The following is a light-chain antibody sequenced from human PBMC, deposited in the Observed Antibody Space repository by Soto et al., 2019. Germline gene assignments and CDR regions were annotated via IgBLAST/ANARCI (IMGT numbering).Light chain of an antibody. CDR1: QSVSSSY. J-gene: IGKJ5*01. CDR3: QQYGRSPPIT. V-gene: IGKV3-20*01. Sequence: EIVLTQSPGTLSLSPGERATLSCRASQSVSSSYLAWYKQKPGQAPRLLIYGASSTATGIPDRFSGSGSGTDFTLTISRLEPEEFAVYYCQQYGRSPPITFGQGTRLEIK. CDR2: GAS.